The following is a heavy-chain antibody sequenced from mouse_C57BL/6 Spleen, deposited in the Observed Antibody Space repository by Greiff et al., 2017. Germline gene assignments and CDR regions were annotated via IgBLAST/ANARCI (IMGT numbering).Heavy chain of an antibody. Sequence: VQLQQPGAELVKPGASVKLSCRASGSTFTGYWIQWVKQRPGQGLEWIGEIDPSDSYTNSNQKFKGKATLTVDTSSSTAYMQLSSLTSEDSAVYYCARGYDYDEAWFAYWGQGTLVTVSA. D-gene: IGHD2-4*01. CDR3: ARGYDYDEAWFAY. CDR2: IDPSDSYT. CDR1: GSTFTGYW. J-gene: IGHJ3*01. V-gene: IGHV1-50*01.